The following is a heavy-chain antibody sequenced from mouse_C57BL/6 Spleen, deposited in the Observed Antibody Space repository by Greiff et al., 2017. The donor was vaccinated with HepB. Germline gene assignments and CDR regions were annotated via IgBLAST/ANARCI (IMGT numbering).Heavy chain of an antibody. CDR2: IYPGDGDT. Sequence: VQLQQSGPELVKPGASVKISCKASGYAFSSSWMNWVTQRPGKGLEWIGRIYPGDGDTNYNGKFKGKATLTADKSSSTDYMQLSSLTSEDSAVYCCSRYSIYYGNYGDFDVWGTGTTVTVSS. CDR1: GYAFSSSW. V-gene: IGHV1-82*01. D-gene: IGHD2-1*01. J-gene: IGHJ1*03. CDR3: SRYSIYYGNYGDFDV.